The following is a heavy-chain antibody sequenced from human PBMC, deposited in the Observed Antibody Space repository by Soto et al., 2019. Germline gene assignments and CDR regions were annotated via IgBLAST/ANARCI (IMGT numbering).Heavy chain of an antibody. CDR3: ARQGGSNPWFDP. J-gene: IGHJ5*02. CDR2: IYYSGST. V-gene: IGHV4-39*01. D-gene: IGHD1-26*01. CDR1: GGSISSSSYY. Sequence: QLQLQESGPGLVKPSETLSLTCTVSGGSISSSSYYWGWIRQPPGKGLEWIGSIYYSGSTYYNPSLKSRVTISVDTSKNQFSLKLSSVTAADTAVYYCARQGGSNPWFDPWGQGTLVTVSS.